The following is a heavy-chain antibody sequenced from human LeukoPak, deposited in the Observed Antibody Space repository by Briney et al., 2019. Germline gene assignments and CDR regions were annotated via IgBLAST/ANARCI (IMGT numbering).Heavy chain of an antibody. J-gene: IGHJ4*02. CDR1: GFTFSSYG. CDR2: IWYDGSNK. D-gene: IGHD6-6*01. CDR3: ARDIGTYSSSSGFDY. Sequence: GGPLRLSCAASGFTFSSYGMHWVRQAPGKGLEWVAVIWYDGSNKYYADSVKGRFTISRDNSKNTLYLQMNSLRAEDTAVYYCARDIGTYSSSSGFDYWGQGTLVTVSS. V-gene: IGHV3-33*01.